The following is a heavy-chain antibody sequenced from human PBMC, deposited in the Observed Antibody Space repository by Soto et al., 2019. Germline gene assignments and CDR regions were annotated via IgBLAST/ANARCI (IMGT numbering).Heavy chain of an antibody. Sequence: PSETLSLTCTVSGGSISSYYWSWIRQPPGKGLEWIGYIYYSGSTNYNPSLKSRVTISVDTSASTAYMELSSLRSEDTAVYYCARDYDFWSGYSYYYYGMDVWGQGTTVTVSS. D-gene: IGHD3-3*01. CDR1: GGSISSYY. V-gene: IGHV4-59*01. CDR3: ARDYDFWSGYSYYYYGMDV. J-gene: IGHJ6*02. CDR2: IYYSGST.